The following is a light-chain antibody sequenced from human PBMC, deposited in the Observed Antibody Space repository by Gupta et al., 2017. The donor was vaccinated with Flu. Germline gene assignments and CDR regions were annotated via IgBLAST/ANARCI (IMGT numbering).Light chain of an antibody. CDR2: AAS. J-gene: IGKJ2*03. CDR1: QSISSY. CDR3: QQSYSTPYS. Sequence: DSQTTQSTASLSASVGDIVTITCRASQSISSYLNWYQQKPGKAPKLLIYAASSLQSWVPSRFSVSGSGTDFTLTISSLQPEDFATYYCQQSYSTPYSFGQGTKLEIK. V-gene: IGKV1-39*01.